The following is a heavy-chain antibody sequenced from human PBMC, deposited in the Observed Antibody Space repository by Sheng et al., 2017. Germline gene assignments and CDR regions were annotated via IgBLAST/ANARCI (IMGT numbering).Heavy chain of an antibody. Sequence: QVQLVESGGGVVQPGRSLRLSCAASGFTFSSYGMHWVRQAPGKGLEWVAVISYDGSNKYYADSVKGRFTISRDNSKNTLYLQMNSLRAEDTAVYYCAKDGGSSWYPAPNWFDPWGQGTLVTVSS. CDR3: AKDGGSSWYPAPNWFDP. J-gene: IGHJ5*02. CDR2: ISYDGSNK. D-gene: IGHD6-13*01. CDR1: GFTFSSYG. V-gene: IGHV3-30*18.